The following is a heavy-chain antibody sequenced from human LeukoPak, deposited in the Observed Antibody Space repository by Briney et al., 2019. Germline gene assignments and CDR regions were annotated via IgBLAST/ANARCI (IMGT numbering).Heavy chain of an antibody. Sequence: SETPSLTCAVYGGSFSGYYWSWIRQPPGKGLEWIGEINHSGSTNYNPSLKSRVTISVDTSKNQFSLKLSSVTAADTAVYYCARGPGGSFDPWGQGTLVTVSS. V-gene: IGHV4-34*01. CDR3: ARGPGGSFDP. D-gene: IGHD1-14*01. J-gene: IGHJ5*02. CDR2: INHSGST. CDR1: GGSFSGYY.